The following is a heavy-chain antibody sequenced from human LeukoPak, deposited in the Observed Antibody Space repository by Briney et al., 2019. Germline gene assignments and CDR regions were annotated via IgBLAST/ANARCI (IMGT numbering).Heavy chain of an antibody. J-gene: IGHJ4*02. CDR3: ARGQRYLLHYYYDSPLRFDY. CDR1: GYSFTGYY. V-gene: IGHV1-8*02. D-gene: IGHD3-22*01. CDR2: MNPNSGNT. Sequence: VASVKVSCKASGYSFTGYYMHWVRQAPGQGLEWMGWMNPNSGNTGYAQKFQGRVTMTRNTSISTAYMELSSLRSEDTAVYYCARGQRYLLHYYYDSPLRFDYWGQGTLVTVSS.